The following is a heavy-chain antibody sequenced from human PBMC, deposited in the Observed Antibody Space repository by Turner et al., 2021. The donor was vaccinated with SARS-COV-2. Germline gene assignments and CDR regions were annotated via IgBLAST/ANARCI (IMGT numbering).Heavy chain of an antibody. CDR3: ERGTDTWEKDSCFDY. Sequence: HVQLQQSGPGLVKPSQTLSLSCTVSGGSISSGGYYWSWIRQHPGKGLEWIWNIYYSGSTYYNPAIKSRVTISVDTYKNQFSLKLTYVTAADTAVYYCERGTDTWEKDSCFDYWGQGTLVTVSS. D-gene: IGHD2-15*01. CDR2: IYYSGST. V-gene: IGHV4-31*03. CDR1: GGSISSGGYY. J-gene: IGHJ4*02.